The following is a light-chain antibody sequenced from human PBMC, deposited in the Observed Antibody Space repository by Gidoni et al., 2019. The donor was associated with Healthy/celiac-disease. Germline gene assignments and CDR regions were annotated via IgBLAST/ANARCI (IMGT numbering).Light chain of an antibody. V-gene: IGKV2-28*01. CDR1: QSLLHSNGYNY. Sequence: IVMTQSPLSLPVTPGEPASISCRSSQSLLHSNGYNYLDWYLQKPGQSPQLLIYLGSNRASGVPDRCSGSGSGTDVTLKISRVEAEDVGVYYCMQAIQTLLYTFXQXTKLEIK. CDR3: MQAIQTLLYT. J-gene: IGKJ2*01. CDR2: LGS.